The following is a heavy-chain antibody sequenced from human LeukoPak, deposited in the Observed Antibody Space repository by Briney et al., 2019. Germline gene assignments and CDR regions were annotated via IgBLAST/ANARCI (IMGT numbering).Heavy chain of an antibody. CDR1: GFTFSSFW. CDR3: ARVAVTATGAFDI. CDR2: IKQDGSEI. V-gene: IGHV3-7*04. D-gene: IGHD6-19*01. Sequence: GGSLRLSRAVSGFTFSSFWMSWVRQAPGKGLEWVASIKQDGSEIQDVDSVKGRFTISRDNAKNSLYLQMNSPRVEDTAVYYCARVAVTATGAFDIWGQGTMVTVSS. J-gene: IGHJ3*02.